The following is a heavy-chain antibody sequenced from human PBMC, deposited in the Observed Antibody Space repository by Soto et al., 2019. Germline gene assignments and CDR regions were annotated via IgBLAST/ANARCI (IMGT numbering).Heavy chain of an antibody. CDR2: IYYSGST. CDR1: GGSISSGGYY. V-gene: IGHV4-31*03. Sequence: QVQLQESGPGLVKPSQTLSLTCTVSGGSISSGGYYWSWIRQHPGKGLEWIGYIYYSGSTYYNPSLKSRVTISVDTSKNQFSLKLSSVTAADTAVYYCARAPAHTMVRGVIYSFDYWGQGTLVTVSS. J-gene: IGHJ4*02. CDR3: ARAPAHTMVRGVIYSFDY. D-gene: IGHD3-10*01.